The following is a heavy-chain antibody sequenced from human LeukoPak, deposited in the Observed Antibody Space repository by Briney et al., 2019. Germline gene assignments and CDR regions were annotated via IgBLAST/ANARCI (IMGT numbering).Heavy chain of an antibody. CDR3: ANAHASSLYYGMDV. V-gene: IGHV3-30*18. D-gene: IGHD2-2*01. Sequence: GGSLRLSCAASGFTLSSYGMHWVRQAPGKGLEWVAVISYDGSNKYYADSVKGRLTISRDNSKNTLYLQMNSLRAEDTAVYYCANAHASSLYYGMDVWGQGTTVTVPS. J-gene: IGHJ6*02. CDR2: ISYDGSNK. CDR1: GFTLSSYG.